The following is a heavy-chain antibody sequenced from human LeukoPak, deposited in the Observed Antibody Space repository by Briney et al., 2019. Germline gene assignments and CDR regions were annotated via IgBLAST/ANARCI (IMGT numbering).Heavy chain of an antibody. CDR2: IYPGDSDT. J-gene: IGHJ4*02. Sequence: ESLKISCKGSGYSFTSYWIGWVRQMPGKGLGWMGIIYPGDSDTRYSPSFQGQVTISADKSISTAYLQWSSLKASDTAMYYCARQFWDSSGYYYFDYWGQGTLVTVPS. D-gene: IGHD3-22*01. CDR1: GYSFTSYW. CDR3: ARQFWDSSGYYYFDY. V-gene: IGHV5-51*01.